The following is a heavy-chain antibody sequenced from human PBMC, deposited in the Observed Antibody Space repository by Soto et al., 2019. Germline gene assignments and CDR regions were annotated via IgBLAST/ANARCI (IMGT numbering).Heavy chain of an antibody. V-gene: IGHV1-18*01. CDR3: AKDSRNTVSHLDY. D-gene: IGHD4-4*01. CDR2: ISAYNGNT. CDR1: GYTFSSYF. J-gene: IGHJ4*02. Sequence: ASVKVSCKASGYTFSSYFISWVRQAPGQGLEWMGWISAYNGNTNYAQNLQGRVTMTTDTSTSTAYMELRSLRSDDTAVYYCAKDSRNTVSHLDYWGQGTLVTVSS.